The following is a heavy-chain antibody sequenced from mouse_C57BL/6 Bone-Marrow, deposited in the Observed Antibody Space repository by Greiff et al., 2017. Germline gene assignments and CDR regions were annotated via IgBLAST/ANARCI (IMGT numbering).Heavy chain of an antibody. J-gene: IGHJ4*01. V-gene: IGHV5-4*01. Sequence: EVQLVESGGGLVKPGGSLKLSCAASGFTFSSYAMSWVRQTPEKRLEWVATISDGGSYTYYPDNVKGRFTISRDNAKNNLYLQMSHLKTADTATYYCAMNWAFDYWGQGTSVTVSS. CDR3: AMNWAFDY. D-gene: IGHD4-1*01. CDR2: ISDGGSYT. CDR1: GFTFSSYA.